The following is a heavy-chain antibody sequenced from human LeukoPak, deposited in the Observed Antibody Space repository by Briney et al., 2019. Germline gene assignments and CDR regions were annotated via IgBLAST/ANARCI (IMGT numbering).Heavy chain of an antibody. CDR1: GGTFSSYA. J-gene: IGHJ6*02. Sequence: SVKVSCKASGGTFSSYAISWVRQVPGQGLEWMGGIIPIFGTANYAQKFQGRVTITTDESTSTAYMELSSLRSEDTAVYYCARAQGVEWLRFPLGYYYGMDVWGQGTTVTVSS. D-gene: IGHD5-12*01. CDR3: ARAQGVEWLRFPLGYYYGMDV. CDR2: IIPIFGTA. V-gene: IGHV1-69*05.